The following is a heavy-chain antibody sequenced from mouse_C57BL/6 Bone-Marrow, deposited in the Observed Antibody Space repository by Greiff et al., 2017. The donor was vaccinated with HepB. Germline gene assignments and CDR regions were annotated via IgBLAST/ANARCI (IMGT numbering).Heavy chain of an antibody. CDR2: IDPSDSYT. J-gene: IGHJ3*01. CDR3: ASGADRFAY. CDR1: GYTFTSYW. D-gene: IGHD3-3*01. Sequence: QVQLQQPGAELVKPGASVKLSCKASGYTFTSYWMQWVKQRPGQGLEWIGEIDPSDSYTNYNQKFKGKATLTVDTSSSTAYMQLSSLTSEDSAVYYCASGADRFAYWGQGTRVTVSA. V-gene: IGHV1-50*01.